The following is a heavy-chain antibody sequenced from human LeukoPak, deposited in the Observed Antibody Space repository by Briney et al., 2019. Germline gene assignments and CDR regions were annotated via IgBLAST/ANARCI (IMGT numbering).Heavy chain of an antibody. Sequence: SETLSLTCTVSGYSISSGYYWGWIRQPPGKGLEWIGSIYHSGSTYYNPSLKSRVTISVDTSKNQFSLELSSVTAADTAVYYCASEVLLWFGELTDYWGQGTLVTVSS. CDR3: ASEVLLWFGELTDY. CDR2: IYHSGST. CDR1: GYSISSGYY. J-gene: IGHJ4*02. V-gene: IGHV4-38-2*02. D-gene: IGHD3-10*01.